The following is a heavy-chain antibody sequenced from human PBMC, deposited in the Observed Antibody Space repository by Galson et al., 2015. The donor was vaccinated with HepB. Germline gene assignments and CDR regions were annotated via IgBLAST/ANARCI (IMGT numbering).Heavy chain of an antibody. CDR3: ARSVRGYSVYSPLDAFDI. CDR1: GGSFSGYY. J-gene: IGHJ3*02. V-gene: IGHV4-34*01. CDR2: INHSGST. Sequence: SETLSLTCAVYGGSFSGYYWSWIRQPPGKGLEWIGEINHSGSTNYNPSLKSRVTISVDTSKNQFSLKLSSVTAADTAVYYCARSVRGYSVYSPLDAFDIWGQGTMVTVSS. D-gene: IGHD3-10*01.